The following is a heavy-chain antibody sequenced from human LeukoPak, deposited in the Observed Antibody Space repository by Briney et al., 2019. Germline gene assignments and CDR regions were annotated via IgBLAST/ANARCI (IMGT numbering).Heavy chain of an antibody. D-gene: IGHD6-13*01. V-gene: IGHV3-7*01. Sequence: GGSLRLSCAVSGFTFSNYWMSWVRQAPGKGLEWVASIKQDGSGTYYVDSVKGRFTNSRDNAKNSLYLQMNSLRAEDTAVYYCARGRPAAGQSFFDYWGQGTLVTVSS. J-gene: IGHJ4*02. CDR2: IKQDGSGT. CDR3: ARGRPAAGQSFFDY. CDR1: GFTFSNYW.